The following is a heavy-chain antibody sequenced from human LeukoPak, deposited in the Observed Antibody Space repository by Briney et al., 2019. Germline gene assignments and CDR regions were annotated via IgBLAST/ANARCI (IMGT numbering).Heavy chain of an antibody. D-gene: IGHD5-24*01. Sequence: PSETLSLTCIVSGGSINNHYWTWIRQTPGKGLEWIGDIHYTGTTKYNPSLKSRVTISIDTSKNHFSLKLSSVTAADTAVYYCARNRDGYNSFDYWGQGTLVTVSS. CDR3: ARNRDGYNSFDY. J-gene: IGHJ4*02. CDR1: GGSINNHY. CDR2: IHYTGTT. V-gene: IGHV4-59*11.